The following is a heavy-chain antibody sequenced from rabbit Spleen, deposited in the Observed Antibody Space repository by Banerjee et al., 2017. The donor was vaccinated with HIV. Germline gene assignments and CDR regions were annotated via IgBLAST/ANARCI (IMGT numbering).Heavy chain of an antibody. V-gene: IGHV1S7*01. Sequence: QELVESGGGLVQPGGSLKLSCKASRFDFSTYSMSWVRQAPGKGLEWIGYIVPIFGVTYYANWVNGRFTISSHNAQNTVDLQMNSLTAADTATYFCARDRGSGWGDAIDPWGPGTLVT. CDR3: ARDRGSGWGDAIDP. J-gene: IGHJ2*01. CDR2: IVPIFGVT. CDR1: RFDFSTYS. D-gene: IGHD4-1*01.